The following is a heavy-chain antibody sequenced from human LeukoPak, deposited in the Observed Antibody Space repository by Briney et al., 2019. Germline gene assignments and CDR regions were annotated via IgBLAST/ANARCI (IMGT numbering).Heavy chain of an antibody. Sequence: SETLSLTCEVYGGSLSGYYWSWIRQPPGKGLEWIGEIHHSGSTTYNPSLKSRVTISVDTSKYQFSLNLRSVTAADTAVYYCARAVGEYCSSITCSGTKYYFDYWGQGTLVTVSS. CDR2: IHHSGST. CDR1: GGSLSGYY. V-gene: IGHV4-34*01. J-gene: IGHJ4*02. D-gene: IGHD2-2*01. CDR3: ARAVGEYCSSITCSGTKYYFDY.